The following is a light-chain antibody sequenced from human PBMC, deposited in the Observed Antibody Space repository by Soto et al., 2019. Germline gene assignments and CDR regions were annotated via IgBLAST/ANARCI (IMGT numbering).Light chain of an antibody. CDR2: DAS. CDR3: LQYNNYPFT. J-gene: IGKJ5*01. Sequence: DIQMPQSPSTLSASVGDRVTITCRASQSISSWLAWYQQKPGKAPKLLIYDASSLESGVPSRFSGSGSGTEFTLTINSLQPEDFATYFCLQYNNYPFTFGQGTRLEIK. CDR1: QSISSW. V-gene: IGKV1-5*01.